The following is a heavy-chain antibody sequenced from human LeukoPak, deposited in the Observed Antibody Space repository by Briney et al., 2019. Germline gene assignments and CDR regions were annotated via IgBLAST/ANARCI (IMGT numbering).Heavy chain of an antibody. CDR1: GGSINSHY. CDR3: ASRPADSTWYGVFDY. J-gene: IGHJ4*02. Sequence: PETLSLTCTVSGGSINSHYWSWIRQHPGKGLEWIGYVFYPGSTNYNPSLKSRVTMSLDTSRDQFSLRLTSVTAADTAIYYCASRPADSTWYGVFDYWSQGTLATVSS. V-gene: IGHV4-59*11. CDR2: VFYPGST. D-gene: IGHD6-13*01.